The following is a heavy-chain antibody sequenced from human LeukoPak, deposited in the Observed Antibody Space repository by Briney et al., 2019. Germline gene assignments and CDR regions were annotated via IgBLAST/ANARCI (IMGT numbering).Heavy chain of an antibody. CDR3: ARGGGGYTAMVPYYYYYGMDV. CDR1: GFTFSSYS. J-gene: IGHJ6*02. V-gene: IGHV3-48*02. CDR2: ISSSSSTI. Sequence: GGSLRLSCAASGFTFSSYSMNWVRQAPGKGLEWVSYISSSSSTIYYADSVKGRFTISRDNAKNSLYLQMNSLRDEDTAVYYCARGGGGYTAMVPYYYYYGMDVWGQGTTVTVSS. D-gene: IGHD5-18*01.